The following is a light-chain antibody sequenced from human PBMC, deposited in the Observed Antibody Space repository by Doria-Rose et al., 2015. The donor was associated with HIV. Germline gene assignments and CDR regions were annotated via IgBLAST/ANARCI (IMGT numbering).Light chain of an antibody. CDR3: QQSYTTPHT. J-gene: IGKJ2*01. CDR1: QGISSW. CDR2: TAS. V-gene: IGKV1-12*01. Sequence: TQSPSSVSASVGDRVTITCRASQGISSWLAWFQHIPGKAPKLLIYTASNLQSGVPSRFSGSGSGTDFTLTISSLQPEDFATFFCQQSYTTPHTFGLGTKLEI.